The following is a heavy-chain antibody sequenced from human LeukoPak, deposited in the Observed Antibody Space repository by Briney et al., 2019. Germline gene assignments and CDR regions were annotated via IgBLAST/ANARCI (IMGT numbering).Heavy chain of an antibody. CDR2: ISGSGGST. Sequence: PGGSLRLSCAASGFTFSSYAMSWVRQAPGKGLEWASTISGSGGSTYYADSVKGRFTISRDNSKNTLYLQMNSLRAEDTAVYYCAKDGYSSGWYDYWGQGTLVTVSS. V-gene: IGHV3-23*01. CDR1: GFTFSSYA. CDR3: AKDGYSSGWYDY. J-gene: IGHJ4*02. D-gene: IGHD6-19*01.